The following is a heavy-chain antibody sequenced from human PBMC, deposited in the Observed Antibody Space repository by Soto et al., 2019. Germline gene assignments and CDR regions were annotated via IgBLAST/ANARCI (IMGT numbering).Heavy chain of an antibody. Sequence: EVQLLESGGGLVQPGGSLRLACAASGFTFSSYAMSWVRQAPGKGLAWVSAISGSGGSTYYADSVKGRFTISIDNAKNTLYLQMNSLRAEDTAVYYCAKAGCSGGSCYSDYWGQGTLVTVSS. D-gene: IGHD2-15*01. CDR3: AKAGCSGGSCYSDY. CDR1: GFTFSSYA. V-gene: IGHV3-23*01. CDR2: ISGSGGST. J-gene: IGHJ4*02.